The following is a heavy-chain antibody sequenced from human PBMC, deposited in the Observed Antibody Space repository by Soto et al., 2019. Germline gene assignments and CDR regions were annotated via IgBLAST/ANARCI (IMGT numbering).Heavy chain of an antibody. V-gene: IGHV3-15*01. CDR3: MTDIRWFGEHNLPHLVY. D-gene: IGHD3-10*01. Sequence: EVQLVESGGGLVKPGGSLRLSCAASGFTFSNVWMSWVRQAPGKGLEWVGRIKSNSNGGTTDYAAPVKGRFTISREDSKNTLYLQMNSLKTEDTAMYYCMTDIRWFGEHNLPHLVYWGQGALVTVSS. CDR2: IKSNSNGGTT. CDR1: GFTFSNVW. J-gene: IGHJ4*02.